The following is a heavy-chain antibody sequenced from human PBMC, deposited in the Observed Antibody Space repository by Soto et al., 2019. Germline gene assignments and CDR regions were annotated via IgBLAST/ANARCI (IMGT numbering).Heavy chain of an antibody. V-gene: IGHV2-5*02. J-gene: IGHJ4*02. Sequence: QITLKEAGPTLVKPTETLTLTCTFSGFSFTTTRMGVGWTRQPPGKALEWLAIIYWDGESRYNPLLRRRLTLTEDTSKNQVVLTMNNMDPKDTATSYCEHRDSTGTTTYFDSWGQGIPVTVAS. CDR2: IYWDGES. CDR3: EHRDSTGTTTYFDS. CDR1: GFSFTTTRMG. D-gene: IGHD1-1*01.